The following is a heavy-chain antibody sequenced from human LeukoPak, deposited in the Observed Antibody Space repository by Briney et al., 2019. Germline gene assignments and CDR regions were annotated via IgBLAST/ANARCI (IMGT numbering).Heavy chain of an antibody. D-gene: IGHD3-10*01. CDR3: AGSFSGAIDY. Sequence: SQTLSLTCAISGDSVSSNSAAWNWLRQSPSRGLEWLGRTYFRSKWYNEYAASVKSRITINPDTSKNQFSLQLNSVTSEDTAVYYCAGSFSGAIDYWGQGTLVTVSS. V-gene: IGHV6-1*01. CDR2: TYFRSKWYN. CDR1: GDSVSSNSAA. J-gene: IGHJ4*02.